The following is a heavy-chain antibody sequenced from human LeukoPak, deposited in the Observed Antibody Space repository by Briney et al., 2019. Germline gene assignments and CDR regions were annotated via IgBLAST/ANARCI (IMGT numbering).Heavy chain of an antibody. V-gene: IGHV4-59*08. CDR3: ARQGYYDILTGYYPGHFDY. CDR2: IYYSGST. CDR1: GGSISSYY. Sequence: SETLSLTCTVSGGSISSYYWSWIRQPPGKGLEGIGYIYYSGSTNYNPSLKSRVTISVDTSKNQFSLKLSSVTAADTAVYYCARQGYYDILTGYYPGHFDYWGQGTLVTVSS. D-gene: IGHD3-9*01. J-gene: IGHJ4*02.